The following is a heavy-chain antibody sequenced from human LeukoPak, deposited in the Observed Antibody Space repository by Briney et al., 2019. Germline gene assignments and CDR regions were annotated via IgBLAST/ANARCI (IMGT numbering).Heavy chain of an antibody. CDR1: GFTFSNAW. Sequence: GGSLRLSCAASGFTFSNAWMSWVRQAPGKGLEWVGRIKSKTGGGTTDYAAPVKGRFTISRDDSKNTLYLQMNSLKTEDTAVYYCTSYDFWSGYPPVDYWGQGTLVTVSS. CDR3: TSYDFWSGYPPVDY. J-gene: IGHJ4*02. D-gene: IGHD3-3*01. V-gene: IGHV3-15*01. CDR2: IKSKTGGGTT.